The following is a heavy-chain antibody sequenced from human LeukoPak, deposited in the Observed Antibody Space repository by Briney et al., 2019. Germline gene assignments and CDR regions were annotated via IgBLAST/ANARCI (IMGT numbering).Heavy chain of an antibody. CDR1: GGSISSYY. J-gene: IGHJ6*03. CDR2: IYYSGYT. D-gene: IGHD6-19*01. V-gene: IGHV4-59*12. CDR3: ARTYSSGWYYYYYCMDV. Sequence: PSETLSLTCTVSGGSISSYYWSWIRQPPGKGLEWIGCIYYSGYTNYKSSLKSRVTISVDTSKNQFSLKLSSVTAADTAVYYCARTYSSGWYYYYYCMDVWGKGTTVTISS.